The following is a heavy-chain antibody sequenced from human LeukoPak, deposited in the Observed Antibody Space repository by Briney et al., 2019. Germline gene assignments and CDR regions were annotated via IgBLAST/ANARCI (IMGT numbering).Heavy chain of an antibody. CDR3: ASGDAGYSSSHKGYFDY. D-gene: IGHD6-13*01. V-gene: IGHV3-21*04. CDR1: GFTFRNYL. J-gene: IGHJ4*02. Sequence: GGSLRLSCAASGFTFRNYLMNWVRQAPGKGLEWVSFISSTGGTIYYADSVKGRFTISRDNAKNSLYLQMNSLRAEDTAVYYCASGDAGYSSSHKGYFDYWGQGTLVTVSS. CDR2: ISSTGGTI.